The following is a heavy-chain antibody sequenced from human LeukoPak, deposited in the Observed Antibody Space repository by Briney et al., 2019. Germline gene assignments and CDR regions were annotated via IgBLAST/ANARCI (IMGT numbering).Heavy chain of an antibody. D-gene: IGHD1-26*01. CDR1: GFTFSSYK. Sequence: GGSLRLSCAVSGFTFSSYKMNWVRQAPGKGLEWVSAISSSSTTIYYADSVKGRFIISRDDAKNSLYLQMNSLRAEDTAVYYCARQETSSYNGAFDIWGQGTMVTVSS. CDR3: ARQETSSYNGAFDI. J-gene: IGHJ3*02. V-gene: IGHV3-48*01. CDR2: ISSSSTTI.